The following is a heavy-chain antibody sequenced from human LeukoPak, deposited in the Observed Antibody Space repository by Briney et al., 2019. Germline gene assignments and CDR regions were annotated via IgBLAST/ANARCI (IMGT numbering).Heavy chain of an antibody. CDR1: GGSMSSSSYY. CDR3: ARHLRDGYNFPYYYYYMDV. D-gene: IGHD5-24*01. J-gene: IGHJ6*03. V-gene: IGHV4-39*01. Sequence: SETLSLTCTVSGGSMSSSSYYWGWIRQPPGKGLEWIGSIYYSGSTYYNPSLKSRVTISVDTSKNQFSLKLSSVTAADTAVYYCARHLRDGYNFPYYYYYMDVWGKGTTVTISS. CDR2: IYYSGST.